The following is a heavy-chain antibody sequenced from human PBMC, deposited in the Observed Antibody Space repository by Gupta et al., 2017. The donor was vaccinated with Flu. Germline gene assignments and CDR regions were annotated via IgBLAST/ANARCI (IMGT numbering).Heavy chain of an antibody. CDR1: GLTFSDYA. Sequence: EVQLLESGGGLVQAGGSLRLSCAVSGLTFSDYAMNWVRQAPGKGLEWVSSIAASGDRTYYADSVMGRFTISRDNSKNTLYLQMTSLRGDDTALYYCAKDRSGNPAIDYWGQGTLVTVSA. CDR2: IAASGDRT. D-gene: IGHD6-13*01. J-gene: IGHJ4*02. V-gene: IGHV3-23*01. CDR3: AKDRSGNPAIDY.